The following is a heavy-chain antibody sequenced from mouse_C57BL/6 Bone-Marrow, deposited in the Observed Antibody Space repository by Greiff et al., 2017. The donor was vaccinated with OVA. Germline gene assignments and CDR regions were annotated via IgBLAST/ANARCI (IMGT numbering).Heavy chain of an antibody. Sequence: VMLVESGPGLVQPSQSLSITCTVSGFSLTSYGVHWVRQSPGKGLEWLGVIWSGGSTDYNAAFISRLSISKDNSKSQVFFKMNSLQADDTAIYYCAISNWEGFAYWGQGTLVTVSA. D-gene: IGHD4-1*01. CDR1: GFSLTSYG. V-gene: IGHV2-2*01. J-gene: IGHJ3*01. CDR2: IWSGGST. CDR3: AISNWEGFAY.